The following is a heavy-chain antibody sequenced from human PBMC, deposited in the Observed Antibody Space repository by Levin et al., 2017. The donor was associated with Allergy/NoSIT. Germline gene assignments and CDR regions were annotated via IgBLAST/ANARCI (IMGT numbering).Heavy chain of an antibody. CDR3: ARGEQGYCSGGSCYSTV. J-gene: IGHJ4*02. V-gene: IGHV3-53*01. CDR2: VYSGGNT. CDR1: GFTVSSNY. D-gene: IGHD2-15*01. Sequence: GGSLRLSCTASGFTVSSNYMNWVRQAPEKGLEWVSSVYSGGNTYFAESVKGRFTISRDNSKNALYLQMDSLRADDTAVYYCARGEQGYCSGGSCYSTVWGQGTLVTVSS.